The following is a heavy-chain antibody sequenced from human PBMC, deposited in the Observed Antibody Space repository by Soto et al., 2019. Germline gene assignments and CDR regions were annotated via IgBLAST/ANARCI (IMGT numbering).Heavy chain of an antibody. CDR3: ARVEVGLPEPYGPNNIGFDY. CDR2: INHSGST. J-gene: IGHJ4*02. Sequence: SETLSLTCAVYGGSFSGYYWSWIRQPPGKGLEWIGEINHSGSTNYNPSLKSRVTISVDTSKNQFSLKLSSVTAADTAVYYCARVEVGLPEPYGPNNIGFDYWGQGTLVTVSS. CDR1: GGSFSGYY. D-gene: IGHD1-26*01. V-gene: IGHV4-34*01.